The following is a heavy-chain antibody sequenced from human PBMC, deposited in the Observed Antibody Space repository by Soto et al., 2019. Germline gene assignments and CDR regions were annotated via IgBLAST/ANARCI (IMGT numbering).Heavy chain of an antibody. J-gene: IGHJ6*02. CDR2: ISGSGGST. D-gene: IGHD2-15*01. CDR3: AKDLRSLGYCSGGSCYSFRYYYYGMDV. CDR1: GFTFSSYS. Sequence: PGGSLSLSCAASGFTFSSYSMGWVRQAPGKGLEWASAISGSGGSTYYADSVKGRFTISRDNSKNTLYLQMNSLRAEDTAVYYCAKDLRSLGYCSGGSCYSFRYYYYGMDVWGQGTTVTVSS. V-gene: IGHV3-23*01.